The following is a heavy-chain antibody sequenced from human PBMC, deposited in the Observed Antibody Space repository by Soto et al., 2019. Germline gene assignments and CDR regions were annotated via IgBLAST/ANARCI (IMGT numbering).Heavy chain of an antibody. Sequence: QLQLQESGPGLVKPSETLSLTCTVSGGSISSSGHHWGWIRQPPGKGLEWIGNIFYGGNTYYNPSHKTRVIISVDTSKNQLSLKVSSVRPTDSAVYSCARQQISSSSPVVYWGQGTLVTVSS. V-gene: IGHV4-39*01. CDR1: GGSISSSGHH. D-gene: IGHD6-6*01. J-gene: IGHJ4*02. CDR3: ARQQISSSSPVVY. CDR2: IFYGGNT.